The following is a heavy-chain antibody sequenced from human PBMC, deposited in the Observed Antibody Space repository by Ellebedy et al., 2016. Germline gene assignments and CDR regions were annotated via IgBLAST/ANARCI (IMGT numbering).Heavy chain of an antibody. CDR1: GDSINAGTYY. D-gene: IGHD3-3*01. V-gene: IGHV4-61*02. Sequence: SETLSLTXIVSGDSINAGTYYWSWVRQPAGKGLEWIGRMSTSGNTIYNPSLKGRVTMSVDTSKNHFSLELSSVTTADTAVYYCATLTIPGGSDSWGQGTLVTVSS. J-gene: IGHJ4*02. CDR3: ATLTIPGGSDS. CDR2: MSTSGNT.